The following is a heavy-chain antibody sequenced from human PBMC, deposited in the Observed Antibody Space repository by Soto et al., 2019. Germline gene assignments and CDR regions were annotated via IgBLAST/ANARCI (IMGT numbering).Heavy chain of an antibody. V-gene: IGHV3-33*01. Sequence: QVQLVESGGGVVQTGRSLRLSCAASGFTFSSYGMHWVRQAPGKGLEWVAVIWYDGSNKYYADSVKGRFTISRDNSKNTLYLQMNSLRAEDTAVYYCARDQGYDFWSGYYTFDYWGQGTLVTVSS. CDR1: GFTFSSYG. D-gene: IGHD3-3*01. CDR3: ARDQGYDFWSGYYTFDY. CDR2: IWYDGSNK. J-gene: IGHJ4*02.